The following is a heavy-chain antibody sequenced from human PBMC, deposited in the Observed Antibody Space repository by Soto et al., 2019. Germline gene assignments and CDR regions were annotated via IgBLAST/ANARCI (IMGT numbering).Heavy chain of an antibody. V-gene: IGHV3-30*18. Sequence: QVQLVESGGGVVQPGRSLRLSCAASGFTFSSYGMHWVRQAPGKGLEWVAVISYDGSNKYYADSVKGRFTISRDNSKNTLYLQMNSLRAEDTAVYYCAKVGGNDLWYYYGMDVWGQGTTVTVSS. CDR3: AKVGGNDLWYYYGMDV. J-gene: IGHJ6*02. D-gene: IGHD2-15*01. CDR2: ISYDGSNK. CDR1: GFTFSSYG.